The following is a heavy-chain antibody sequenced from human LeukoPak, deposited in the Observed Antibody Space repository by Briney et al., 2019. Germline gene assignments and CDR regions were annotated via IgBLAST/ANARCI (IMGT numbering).Heavy chain of an antibody. CDR3: ARPDRAGGYCSGGSCYPVDY. D-gene: IGHD2-15*01. CDR1: GFTFSSYG. V-gene: IGHV3-66*04. CDR2: IYSGGST. J-gene: IGHJ4*02. Sequence: GGSLRLSCAASGFTFSSYGMSWVRQAPGKGLEWVSVIYSGGSTYYADSVKGRFTVSRDNSKNTLYLQMNSLRAEDTAVYYCARPDRAGGYCSGGSCYPVDYWGQGTLVTVSS.